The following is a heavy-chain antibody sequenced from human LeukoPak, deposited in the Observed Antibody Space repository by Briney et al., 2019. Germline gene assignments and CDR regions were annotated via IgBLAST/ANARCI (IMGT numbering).Heavy chain of an antibody. CDR3: ARDAFLLRFLEWLFYPAKGAYYYYYMDV. CDR1: GYTFTGYY. J-gene: IGHJ6*03. CDR2: INPNSGGT. Sequence: ASVKVSCKASGYTFTGYYMHWVRQAPGQGLEWMGWINPNSGGTNYAQKFQGWVTMTRDTSISTAYMELSRLRSDDTAVYYCARDAFLLRFLEWLFYPAKGAYYYYYMDVWGKGTTVTVSS. V-gene: IGHV1-2*04. D-gene: IGHD3-3*01.